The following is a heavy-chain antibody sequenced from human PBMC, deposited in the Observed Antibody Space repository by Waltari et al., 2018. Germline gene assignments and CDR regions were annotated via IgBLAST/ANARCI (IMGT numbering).Heavy chain of an antibody. Sequence: EVQLVESGGGLVKPGGSLRLSCAASGFTFSSYSMHWVRQAPGKGLEWVPSISSSSSYLYYADSVKGRFTISRDNAKNSLYLQMNSLRAEDTAVYYCARVHWNDEHAFDIWGQGTMVTVSS. J-gene: IGHJ3*02. CDR2: ISSSSSYL. D-gene: IGHD1-1*01. CDR1: GFTFSSYS. CDR3: ARVHWNDEHAFDI. V-gene: IGHV3-21*01.